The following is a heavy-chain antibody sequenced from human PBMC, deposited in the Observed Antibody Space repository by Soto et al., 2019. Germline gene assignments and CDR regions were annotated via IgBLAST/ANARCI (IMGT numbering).Heavy chain of an antibody. V-gene: IGHV4-31*03. D-gene: IGHD2-2*01. CDR1: GGSITSSGYY. Sequence: QVQLQESGPGLVKPSQTLSLTCTVSGGSITSSGYYWSWIRQHPGEGLEWIGFTSNSGGTSYNPSLKSRVTISVDTSSNQFSLNLKSVTAADTAVYYCARGGGSTKVEYWGQGTLVTVSP. J-gene: IGHJ4*02. CDR2: TSNSGGT. CDR3: ARGGGSTKVEY.